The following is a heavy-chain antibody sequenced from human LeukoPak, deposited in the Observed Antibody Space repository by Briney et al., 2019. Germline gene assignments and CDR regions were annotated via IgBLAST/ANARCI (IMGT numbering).Heavy chain of an antibody. Sequence: SETLSLTCTVSGGSISSGSYYWSWIRQPAGKGLEWIGRIYTSGSTNYNPSLKSRVTISVDTSKNQFSLKLSSVTAADTAVYYCARQRITMVRGFKYRYFDLWGRGTLVTVSS. J-gene: IGHJ2*01. V-gene: IGHV4-61*02. CDR2: IYTSGST. CDR1: GGSISSGSYY. D-gene: IGHD3-10*01. CDR3: ARQRITMVRGFKYRYFDL.